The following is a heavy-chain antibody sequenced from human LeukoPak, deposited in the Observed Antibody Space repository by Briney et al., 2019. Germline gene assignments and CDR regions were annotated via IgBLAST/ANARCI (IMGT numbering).Heavy chain of an antibody. D-gene: IGHD5-18*01. J-gene: IGHJ4*02. V-gene: IGHV3-11*01. Sequence: GGSLTLSCAASGFTFSDYYMSWIRQAPGKGLEWVSYISSSGSTIYYADSVKGRFTISRDNAKNSLYLQMNSLRAEDTAVYYCARYQQAAMIIFDYWGQGTLVTVSS. CDR3: ARYQQAAMIIFDY. CDR1: GFTFSDYY. CDR2: ISSSGSTI.